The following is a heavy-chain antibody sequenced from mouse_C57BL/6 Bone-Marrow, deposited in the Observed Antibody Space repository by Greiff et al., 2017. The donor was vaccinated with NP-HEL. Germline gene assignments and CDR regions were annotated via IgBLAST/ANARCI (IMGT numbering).Heavy chain of an antibody. CDR1: GYTFTSYG. CDR3: ASHYYVSIYGAWFAY. CDR2: IYPRSGNT. D-gene: IGHD1-1*01. J-gene: IGHJ3*01. Sequence: LVESGAELARPGASVKLSCKASGYTFTSYGISWVKQRTGQGLEWIGEIYPRSGNTYYNEKFKGKATLTADKSSSTAYMELRSLTSEDSAVYFCASHYYVSIYGAWFAYWGQGTLVAVSA. V-gene: IGHV1-81*01.